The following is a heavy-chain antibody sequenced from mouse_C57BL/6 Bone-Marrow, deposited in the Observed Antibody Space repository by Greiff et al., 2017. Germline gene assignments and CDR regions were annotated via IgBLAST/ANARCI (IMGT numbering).Heavy chain of an antibody. V-gene: IGHV5-4*03. D-gene: IGHD2-4*01. CDR3: ADYPWFAY. CDR2: ISDGGSYT. J-gene: IGHJ3*01. CDR1: GFTFSSYA. Sequence: EVNVVESGGGLVKPGGSLKLSCAASGFTFSSYAMSWVRQTPEKRLDWVATISDGGSYTYYPDKVKGRFTISRDNAKNDLYLQMSHLKSEDTAMYYCADYPWFAYWGQGTLVTVSA.